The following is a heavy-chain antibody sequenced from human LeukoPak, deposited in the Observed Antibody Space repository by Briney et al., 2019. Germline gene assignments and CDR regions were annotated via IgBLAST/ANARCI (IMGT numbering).Heavy chain of an antibody. CDR2: ISGSGGST. CDR3: AKDGGIAAVTASSFCDY. D-gene: IGHD6-13*01. CDR1: GFTFSIYA. Sequence: GGSLRLSCAASGFTFSIYAMSWVRQAPGKGLEWVSAISGSGGSTYYADSVKGRFTISRDNSKNTLYLQMSSLRAEDTAVYYCAKDGGIAAVTASSFCDYWGQGTLVTVSS. V-gene: IGHV3-23*01. J-gene: IGHJ4*02.